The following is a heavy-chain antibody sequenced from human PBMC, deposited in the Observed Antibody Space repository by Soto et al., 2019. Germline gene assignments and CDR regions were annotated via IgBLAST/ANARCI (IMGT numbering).Heavy chain of an antibody. CDR1: GGSVSSGSYY. D-gene: IGHD1-7*01. CDR2: IYYSGST. Sequence: PSETLSLTCTVSGGSVSSGSYYWSWIRQPPGKGLEWIGYIYYSGSTNYNPSLKSRVTISVDTSKNQFSLKLSSVTAADTAVYYCASLRDWNYDYYYYGMDVWGQGTTVTVSS. CDR3: ASLRDWNYDYYYYGMDV. J-gene: IGHJ6*02. V-gene: IGHV4-61*01.